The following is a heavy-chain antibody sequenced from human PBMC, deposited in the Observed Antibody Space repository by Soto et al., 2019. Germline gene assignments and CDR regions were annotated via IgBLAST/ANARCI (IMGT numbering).Heavy chain of an antibody. D-gene: IGHD1-26*01. J-gene: IGHJ4*02. CDR2: IYPGDSNT. CDR1: GYGFSGYW. V-gene: IGHV5-51*01. Sequence: GESLKISCKASGYGFSGYWIGWVRQMPGKGLEWMGIIYPGDSNTKYSPSFQGQVTMSADESISTAYLQLSSLKASDPALDYYAKLPEFFSERNILFAYWGQGPLVPVSS. CDR3: AKLPEFFSERNILFAY.